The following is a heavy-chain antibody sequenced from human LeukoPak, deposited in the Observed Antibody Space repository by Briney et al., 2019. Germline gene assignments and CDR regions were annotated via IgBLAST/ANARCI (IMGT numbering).Heavy chain of an antibody. CDR1: GFTFSDYY. CDR3: AKAYSSGWSPFDY. CDR2: ISSSGSTI. V-gene: IGHV3-11*01. J-gene: IGHJ4*02. Sequence: GGSLRLSCAASGFTFSDYYMSWIRQAPGKGLEWVSYISSSGSTIYYADSVKGRFTISRDNSKNTLYLQMNSLRVEDTAIYYCAKAYSSGWSPFDYWGQGTLVTVSS. D-gene: IGHD6-19*01.